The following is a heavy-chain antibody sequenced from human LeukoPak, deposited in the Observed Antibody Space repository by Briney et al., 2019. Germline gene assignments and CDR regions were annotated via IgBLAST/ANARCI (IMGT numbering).Heavy chain of an antibody. D-gene: IGHD3-10*02. J-gene: IGHJ5*02. CDR1: GGSISSYY. V-gene: IGHV4-59*08. CDR2: IYYSVRT. Sequence: PSETLSLTCTDSGGSISSYYWSWIRQPPGKGLEWIGYIYYSVRTDYNLHLKSRVTIPVDTSKNQFSFMLSSVTCEHTALYYFSRQLANARGAVNPRWFDRCSEASLVTV. CDR3: SRQLANARGAVNPRWFDR.